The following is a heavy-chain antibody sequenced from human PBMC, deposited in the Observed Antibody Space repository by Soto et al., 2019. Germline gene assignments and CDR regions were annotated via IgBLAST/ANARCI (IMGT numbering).Heavy chain of an antibody. CDR1: GFTFSSYA. J-gene: IGHJ4*02. CDR2: ITPNGGST. V-gene: IGHV3-64*01. Sequence: EVQLVESGGGLVQPGGSLRLSCAASGFTFSSYAMHWIRQAPGKGLDYVSAITPNGGSTYYANSVKGRFTISRDNSXNTLYLQMGSLRAEDMAVYYCARELGDYYDSSGYYPYYFDLWGQGTLVTVSS. CDR3: ARELGDYYDSSGYYPYYFDL. D-gene: IGHD3-22*01.